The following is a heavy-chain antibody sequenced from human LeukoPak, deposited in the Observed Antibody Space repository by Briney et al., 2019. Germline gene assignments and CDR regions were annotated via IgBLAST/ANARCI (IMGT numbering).Heavy chain of an antibody. CDR3: ARASGVPAANMDV. CDR2: IYYSGST. CDR1: GGSISSYY. D-gene: IGHD2-2*01. Sequence: SETLSLTCTVSGGSISSYYWSWIRQPPGKGLEWIGYIYYSGSTNYNPSLKSRVTISVDTSKNQFSLKLSSVTAADTAVYYCARASGVPAANMDVWGKGTTVTISS. V-gene: IGHV4-59*01. J-gene: IGHJ6*03.